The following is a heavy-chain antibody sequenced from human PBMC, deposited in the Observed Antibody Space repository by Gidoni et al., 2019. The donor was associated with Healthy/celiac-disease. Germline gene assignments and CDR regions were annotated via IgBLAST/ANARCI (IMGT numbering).Heavy chain of an antibody. CDR1: GFTFSSYA. J-gene: IGHJ3*02. CDR3: ARAVPERVTWGDAFDI. CDR2: ISYDGSNK. V-gene: IGHV3-30-3*01. D-gene: IGHD2-21*02. Sequence: QVQLLSSGGGVVQPGRSLRLSCAASGFTFSSYAMHWVRQAPGKGLEWVAVISYDGSNKYYADAVKGRFTISRDNSKNTLYLQMNSLRAEDTAVYYCARAVPERVTWGDAFDIWGQGTMVTVSS.